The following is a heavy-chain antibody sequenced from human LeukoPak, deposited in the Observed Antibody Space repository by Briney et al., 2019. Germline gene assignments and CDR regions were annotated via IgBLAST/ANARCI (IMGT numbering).Heavy chain of an antibody. CDR2: IYWDDDK. J-gene: IGHJ4*02. V-gene: IGHV2-5*02. D-gene: IGHD3-22*01. CDR3: AHDGSELYDSSGYYYVGSFDY. Sequence: SGPTLVNPTQTLTLTCTFSGFSLSTSGVGVGWIRQPPGKALEWLALIYWDDDKRYSPSLKSRLTITKDTSKNQVVLTMTNMDPVDTATYYCAHDGSELYDSSGYYYVGSFDYWGQGTLVTVSS. CDR1: GFSLSTSGVG.